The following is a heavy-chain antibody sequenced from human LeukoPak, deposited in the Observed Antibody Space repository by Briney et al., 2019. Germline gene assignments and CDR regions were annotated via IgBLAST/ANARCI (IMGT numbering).Heavy chain of an antibody. Sequence: GGSLTLSCAASGFTFSDYTMIWVRQAPGKGLEWVSSISSKSNYIYYADSVEGRFTISRDNAKNSVYLHLDRLRVEDTAVYYCARLGITVSGVVKSSWGQGTPVTVSS. CDR1: GFTFSDYT. CDR3: ARLGITVSGVVKSS. D-gene: IGHD3-3*01. CDR2: ISSKSNYI. J-gene: IGHJ5*02. V-gene: IGHV3-21*01.